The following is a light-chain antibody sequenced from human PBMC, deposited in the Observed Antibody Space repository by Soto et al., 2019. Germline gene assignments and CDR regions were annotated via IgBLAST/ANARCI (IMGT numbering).Light chain of an antibody. V-gene: IGLV2-23*02. CDR2: EVS. CDR3: SSYSVSSTRDV. CDR1: SSDVGSYNH. J-gene: IGLJ1*01. Sequence: QSVLTQPASVSGSPGQSITISCTGTSSDVGSYNHVSWYQQHPAKAPKLIIYEVSKRPSGISNHFSGSKSGNTASLTISGLQAEDEADYYSSSYSVSSTRDVIGTRTKLTVL.